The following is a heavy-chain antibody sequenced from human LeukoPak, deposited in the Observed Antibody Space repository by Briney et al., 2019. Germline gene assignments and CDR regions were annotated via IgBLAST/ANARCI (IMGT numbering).Heavy chain of an antibody. CDR1: GYTFTSYD. V-gene: IGHV1-8*01. CDR3: ARAGSPEPYNSSSNPFDY. D-gene: IGHD6-13*01. J-gene: IGHJ4*02. Sequence: GASVKVSCKASGYTFTSYDINWVRQATGQGLEWMGWMNPNSGNTGYAQKFQGRVTMTRNTSISTAYMELSSLRSEDTAVYYCARAGSPEPYNSSSNPFDYWGQETLVTVS. CDR2: MNPNSGNT.